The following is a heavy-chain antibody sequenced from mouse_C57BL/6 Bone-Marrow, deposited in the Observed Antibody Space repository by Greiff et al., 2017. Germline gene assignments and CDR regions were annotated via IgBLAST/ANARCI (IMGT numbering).Heavy chain of an antibody. D-gene: IGHD1-1*01. J-gene: IGHJ2*01. CDR1: GYAFSSSW. CDR3: ASITTVVATNY. CDR2: IYPGDGDT. Sequence: QVQLQQSGPELVKPGASVKISCKASGYAFSSSWMNWVKQRPGKGLEWIGRIYPGDGDTNYNGKVKGKATLTADKSSSTAYMQLSSLTSEDSAVYFCASITTVVATNYWGRGTTLTVSS. V-gene: IGHV1-82*01.